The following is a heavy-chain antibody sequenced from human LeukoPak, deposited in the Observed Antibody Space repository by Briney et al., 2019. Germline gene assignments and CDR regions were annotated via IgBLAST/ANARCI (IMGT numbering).Heavy chain of an antibody. J-gene: IGHJ4*02. V-gene: IGHV3-53*01. D-gene: IGHD5-12*01. CDR3: ARVNIVATAFDY. CDR1: GFTVSSNY. CDR2: IYSGGST. Sequence: GGSLRLSCAASGFTVSSNYMSWVRQAPGKGLEWVSVIYSGGSTYYADSVKGRFTISRDNSMNTLYLQMNSLRAEDTAVYYCARVNIVATAFDYWGQGTLVTVSS.